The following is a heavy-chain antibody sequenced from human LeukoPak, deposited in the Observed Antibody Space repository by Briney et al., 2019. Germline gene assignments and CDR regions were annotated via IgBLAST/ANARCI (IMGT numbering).Heavy chain of an antibody. Sequence: PGGSLRLSCAASGLTFSNAWMNWVRQAPGKGLERVGRIKSKTDGGTTDYAAPVKGRFTISRDDSKNTLCLQMNSLKTEDTAVYYCTTEGIAVAGSTLAYYYYYGMDVWGQGTTVTVSS. V-gene: IGHV3-15*07. CDR2: IKSKTDGGTT. CDR1: GLTFSNAW. CDR3: TTEGIAVAGSTLAYYYYYGMDV. D-gene: IGHD6-19*01. J-gene: IGHJ6*02.